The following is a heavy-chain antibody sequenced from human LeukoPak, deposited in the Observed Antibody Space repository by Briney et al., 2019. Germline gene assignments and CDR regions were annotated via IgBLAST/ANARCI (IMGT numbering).Heavy chain of an antibody. V-gene: IGHV3-15*01. Sequence: PGGSLRLSCAASGFTFNNAWMTWVRQAPGKGLEWVGRIKSKTDGGTIDYGAPVKGRFTISRDDSKSTLYLQMNSLKTEDTAVYYCTLYYCNSPIYDIFTGYCYWGQGTLVTVSS. CDR2: IKSKTDGGTI. D-gene: IGHD3-9*01. J-gene: IGHJ4*02. CDR3: TLYYCNSPIYDIFTGYCY. CDR1: GFTFNNAW.